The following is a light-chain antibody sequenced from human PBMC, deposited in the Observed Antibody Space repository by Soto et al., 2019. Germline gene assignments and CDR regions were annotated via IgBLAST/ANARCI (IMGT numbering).Light chain of an antibody. J-gene: IGLJ3*02. CDR3: SSYTSTNSWV. CDR1: SSDVGGYNY. Sequence: QSALTQSASVSGSPGQSITISCTGTSSDVGGYNYVSWYQQHPGKAPKLIIYDVSNQPSGVPTRFSGSKSGNTASLTISGLQAEDEAHYSCSSYTSTNSWVFGGETKLTVL. V-gene: IGLV2-14*01. CDR2: DVS.